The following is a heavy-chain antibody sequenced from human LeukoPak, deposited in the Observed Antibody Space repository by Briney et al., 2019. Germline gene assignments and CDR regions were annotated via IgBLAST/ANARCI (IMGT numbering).Heavy chain of an antibody. Sequence: ASVKVSCKASGYTFTSYYMHWVRQAPGQGLEWMGIINPSGGSTSYAQKFQGRVTMTRDMSTSTVYMELSSLRSEDTAVYYCARDYWEYYDILTGYYQHYMDVWGKGTTVTVSS. CDR1: GYTFTSYY. V-gene: IGHV1-46*01. CDR2: INPSGGST. J-gene: IGHJ6*03. D-gene: IGHD3-9*01. CDR3: ARDYWEYYDILTGYYQHYMDV.